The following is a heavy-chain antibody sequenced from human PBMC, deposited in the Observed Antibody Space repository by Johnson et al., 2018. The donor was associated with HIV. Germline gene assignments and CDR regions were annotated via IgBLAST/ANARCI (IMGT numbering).Heavy chain of an antibody. CDR2: IEPDVSKK. Sequence: VQLVESGGGLVQPGGSLRLSCVASGFTFSTSWMTWVRQAPGKGLEWVANIEPDVSKKYYVDAVKGRFTISRDNSENTVYLQMNSLRAEDTAVYYCARDALQQLVPRGAFNLWGQGTMVTVSS. V-gene: IGHV3-7*01. D-gene: IGHD6-13*01. CDR1: GFTFSTSW. CDR3: ARDALQQLVPRGAFNL. J-gene: IGHJ3*01.